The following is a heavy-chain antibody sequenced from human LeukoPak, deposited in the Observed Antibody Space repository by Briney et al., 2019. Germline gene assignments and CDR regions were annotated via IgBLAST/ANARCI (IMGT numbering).Heavy chain of an antibody. CDR2: IRSKAYGGTT. CDR3: TRVRGYSYGYGDY. CDR1: GFTFGDYA. D-gene: IGHD5-18*01. Sequence: PGGSLRLSCTASGFTFGDYAMSWVRQAPGKGLEWVGFIRSKAYGGTTEYAASVKGRFTISRDDFKSIAYLQMNSLKTEDTAVYYCTRVRGYSYGYGDYWGQGTLVTVSS. V-gene: IGHV3-49*04. J-gene: IGHJ4*02.